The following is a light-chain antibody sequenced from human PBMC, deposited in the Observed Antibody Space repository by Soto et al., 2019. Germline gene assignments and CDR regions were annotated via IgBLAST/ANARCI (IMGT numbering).Light chain of an antibody. J-gene: IGKJ5*01. Sequence: DIQMTQSPSSLSGSVGDRVTITCRASESISRHLNWYQQNPGKAPKLLIYAASSLQNGVPSRFRGGGSGTDFTLTISNLQPEDFATYYCQQTYTTLSITFGQGTRLEIK. V-gene: IGKV1-39*01. CDR1: ESISRH. CDR2: AAS. CDR3: QQTYTTLSIT.